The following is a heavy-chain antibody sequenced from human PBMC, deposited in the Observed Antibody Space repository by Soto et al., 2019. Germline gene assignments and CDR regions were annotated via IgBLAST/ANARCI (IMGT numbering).Heavy chain of an antibody. CDR3: ARDKDREQLGGNYYYTLDV. D-gene: IGHD1-1*01. Sequence: SVKVSCKASGDTFDTFAISWVRQAPGQGLEWMGGIIPIFRTPDYGQKFQGRVTITADESTSTAYMELSSLRSEDTAVYYCARDKDREQLGGNYYYTLDVWGQGTTVTVSS. J-gene: IGHJ6*02. V-gene: IGHV1-69*13. CDR2: IIPIFRTP. CDR1: GDTFDTFA.